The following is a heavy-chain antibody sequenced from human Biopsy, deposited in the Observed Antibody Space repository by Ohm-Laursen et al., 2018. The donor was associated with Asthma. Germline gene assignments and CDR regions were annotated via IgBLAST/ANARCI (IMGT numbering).Heavy chain of an antibody. Sequence: SLRLSCAASGFSFGDYYMTWMRKAQGKGLEWVSSISSSGSTTYPAESVKGRFTISRANAQNSLFLQMGSLRAEDTAIYYCARVFESSEWGPFYHFGLDVWGQGTTVAVSS. V-gene: IGHV3-11*01. CDR2: ISSSGSTT. CDR3: ARVFESSEWGPFYHFGLDV. J-gene: IGHJ6*02. D-gene: IGHD6-25*01. CDR1: GFSFGDYY.